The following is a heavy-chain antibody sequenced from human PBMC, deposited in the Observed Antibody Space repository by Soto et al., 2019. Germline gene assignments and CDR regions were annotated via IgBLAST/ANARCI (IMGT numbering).Heavy chain of an antibody. CDR2: IIPIFGTA. V-gene: IGHV1-69*13. CDR1: GGTFSSYA. J-gene: IGHJ6*02. D-gene: IGHD3-10*02. CDR3: ARVGYHRLFVEFKTYYYYGMYV. Sequence: SVKVSCKASGGTFSSYAISWVRQAPGQGLEWMGGIIPIFGTANYAQKFQGRVTITADESTSTAYMELSSLRSEDTAVYYWARVGYHRLFVEFKTYYYYGMYVWGQGTSVTVSS.